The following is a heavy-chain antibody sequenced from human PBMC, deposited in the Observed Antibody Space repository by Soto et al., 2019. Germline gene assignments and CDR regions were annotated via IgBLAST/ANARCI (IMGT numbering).Heavy chain of an antibody. V-gene: IGHV1-69*01. D-gene: IGHD3-10*01. Sequence: QVHLVQSGAEVKKPGSSVKVSCKASGGTFSSYAISWVRHAPGQGLEWMGGIIPIFGTANYAQKFQGGVTITADESTCTAYMALRSLRSEVTAVYYCARGAFYGSWSYLDYWGQGTLVTCSS. CDR2: IIPIFGTA. CDR3: ARGAFYGSWSYLDY. CDR1: GGTFSSYA. J-gene: IGHJ4*02.